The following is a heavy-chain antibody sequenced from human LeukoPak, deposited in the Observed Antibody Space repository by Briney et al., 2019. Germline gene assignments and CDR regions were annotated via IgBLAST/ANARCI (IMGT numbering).Heavy chain of an antibody. CDR2: TYYRSKWYN. Sequence: SQTLSLTCAISGDSVSSNSAAWNWIRQSPSRGLEWLGRTYYRSKWYNDYAVSVKSRITINPDTSKNQFSLQLNSVTPEDTAVYYCARGRRGGDCYGGYYYFDYWGQGTLVTVSS. V-gene: IGHV6-1*01. CDR1: GDSVSSNSAA. J-gene: IGHJ4*02. CDR3: ARGRRGGDCYGGYYYFDY. D-gene: IGHD2-21*02.